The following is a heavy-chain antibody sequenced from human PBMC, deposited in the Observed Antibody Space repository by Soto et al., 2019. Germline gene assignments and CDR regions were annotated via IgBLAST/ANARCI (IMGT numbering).Heavy chain of an antibody. D-gene: IGHD2-2*01. Sequence: QLQLQESGPGLVKPSETLSLTCTVSSASISSSSYTWGWIRQPPGKGLEWIGSIYYSGPTYYNPSLNITINVSVDTSKNQLSLKVTSVTAADTDVYYCARLLGYCISSSCHGHYAMEVWGQGTTVTVSS. CDR3: ARLLGYCISSSCHGHYAMEV. V-gene: IGHV4-39*01. J-gene: IGHJ6*02. CDR1: SASISSSSYT. CDR2: IYYSGPT.